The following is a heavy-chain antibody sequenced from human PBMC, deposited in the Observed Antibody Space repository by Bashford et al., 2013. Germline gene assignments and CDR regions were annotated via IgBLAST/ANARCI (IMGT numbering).Heavy chain of an antibody. Sequence: WVRQAPGQGLEWMGIINPSGGSTSYAQKLQGRVTMTRDTSTSTVYMELSSLRSEDTAVYYCARGNAYYFDYWGQGTLGHRLL. CDR2: INPSGGST. CDR3: ARGNAYYFDY. J-gene: IGHJ4*02. V-gene: IGHV1-46*04. D-gene: IGHD1-1*01.